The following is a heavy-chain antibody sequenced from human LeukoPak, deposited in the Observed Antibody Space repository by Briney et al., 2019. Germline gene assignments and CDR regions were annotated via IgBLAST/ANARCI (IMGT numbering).Heavy chain of an antibody. V-gene: IGHV4-39*01. Sequence: SETLSLTCSVSGGSISSLTYYWGWIRQPPGKGLEWIASIYYSGTTYYSPSLKSRVAISVNRSNNQFSLRLSSVTAADTAVYFCTGYSAGWSSGGGYWGQGTVVTVSS. CDR1: GGSISSLTYY. CDR2: IYYSGTT. D-gene: IGHD6-19*01. J-gene: IGHJ4*02. CDR3: TGYSAGWSSGGGY.